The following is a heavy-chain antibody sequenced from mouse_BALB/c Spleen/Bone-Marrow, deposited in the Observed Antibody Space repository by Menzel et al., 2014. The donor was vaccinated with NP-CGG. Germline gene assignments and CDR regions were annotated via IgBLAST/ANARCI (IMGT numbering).Heavy chain of an antibody. CDR2: ISSGASYT. CDR3: ACLDGYFVPY. D-gene: IGHD2-3*01. J-gene: IGHJ3*01. Sequence: VKLQESGGGLMKPGGSLRLSCAASGFTFSSYAMSWVRQTPEKRLEWVASISSGASYTYYLDSVKGRFTISRDNAKNTLYLQMSSLRSEDTAVYYCACLDGYFVPYWGQGTLVTVSA. V-gene: IGHV5-9-3*01. CDR1: GFTFSSYA.